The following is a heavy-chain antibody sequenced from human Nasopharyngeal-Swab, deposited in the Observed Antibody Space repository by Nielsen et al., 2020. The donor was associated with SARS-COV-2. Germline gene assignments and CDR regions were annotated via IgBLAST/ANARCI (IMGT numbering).Heavy chain of an antibody. CDR1: GFNVTRFG. V-gene: IGHV3-30*03. CDR3: ARDAWGVRGVIIS. Sequence: GESLKISCAASGFNVTRFGMHWVRQAPGKGLKWMAFISYDGTIQYYADSVKGRFTISRDNSKNTLYLQMNSLRAEDTAVYYCARDAWGVRGVIISWGQGTLVTVSS. J-gene: IGHJ4*02. D-gene: IGHD3-10*01. CDR2: ISYDGTIQ.